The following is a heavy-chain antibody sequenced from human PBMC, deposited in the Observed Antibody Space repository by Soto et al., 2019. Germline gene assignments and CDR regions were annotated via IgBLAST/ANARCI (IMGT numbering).Heavy chain of an antibody. Sequence: PGGSLRLSCAASGFTFSSYAMSWVRQAPGKGLEWVSAISGSGGSTYYADSVKGRFTISRDNSKNTLYLQMNSLRAEDTAVYYCAKTYYDFWSGYHPWDYWGQGTLVTVSS. V-gene: IGHV3-23*01. CDR2: ISGSGGST. CDR3: AKTYYDFWSGYHPWDY. D-gene: IGHD3-3*01. CDR1: GFTFSSYA. J-gene: IGHJ4*02.